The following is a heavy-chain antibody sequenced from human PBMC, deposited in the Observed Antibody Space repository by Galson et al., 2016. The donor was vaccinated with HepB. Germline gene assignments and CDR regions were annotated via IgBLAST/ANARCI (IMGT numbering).Heavy chain of an antibody. CDR3: AHSGDYSLNY. J-gene: IGHJ4*02. Sequence: ETLSLTCAVSGGSISSGNWWCWVRQPPGKGLEWIAEIHHSGSTNYNPSLKSRVTISVDKNKNQFSLKLSSVNAADTAVYYCAHSGDYSLNYWGQGTLVTVSS. CDR1: GGSISSGNW. CDR2: IHHSGST. D-gene: IGHD2-21*01. V-gene: IGHV4-4*02.